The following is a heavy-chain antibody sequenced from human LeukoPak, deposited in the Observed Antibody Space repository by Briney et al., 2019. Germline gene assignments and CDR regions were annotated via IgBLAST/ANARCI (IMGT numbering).Heavy chain of an antibody. CDR1: GFTFTSSA. D-gene: IGHD3-3*01. Sequence: ASVKVSCKASGFTFTSSAVQWVRQARGQRLEWIGWIVVGSGNTNYAQKFQERVTITRDMSTSTAYMELSSLRSEDTAVYYCARVNPYDFWSGYYFPDYWGQGTLVTVSS. J-gene: IGHJ4*02. CDR3: ARVNPYDFWSGYYFPDY. CDR2: IVVGSGNT. V-gene: IGHV1-58*01.